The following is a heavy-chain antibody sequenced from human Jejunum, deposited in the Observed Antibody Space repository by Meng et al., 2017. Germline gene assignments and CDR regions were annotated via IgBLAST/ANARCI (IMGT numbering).Heavy chain of an antibody. Sequence: SETLSLTCTVSRGSISGQYWNWIRQSPGKGLEWIGYIYYSGSTDYNPSLKSLVTISVDTSKNQFSLNLYSVTAADTAVYYCARNAPDTGPFDYWGQGTLVTVSS. V-gene: IGHV4-59*11. CDR3: ARNAPDTGPFDY. D-gene: IGHD5-18*01. J-gene: IGHJ4*02. CDR1: RGSISGQY. CDR2: IYYSGST.